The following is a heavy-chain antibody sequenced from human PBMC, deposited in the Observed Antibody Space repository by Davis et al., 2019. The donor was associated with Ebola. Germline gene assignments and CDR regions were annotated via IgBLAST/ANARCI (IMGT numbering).Heavy chain of an antibody. CDR1: GGSINNYF. J-gene: IGHJ6*02. CDR3: ARGNYGDYIVLYYYNMDV. D-gene: IGHD4-17*01. CDR2: IHYLGNT. V-gene: IGHV4-59*01. Sequence: SETLSLTCTVSGGSINNYFWSWIRQPPGKGLEWIGNIHYLGNTNYNPSLKSRVTMSVDTSKSQFSLKLSSVTAADTAVYYCARGNYGDYIVLYYYNMDVWGQGTTVTVSS.